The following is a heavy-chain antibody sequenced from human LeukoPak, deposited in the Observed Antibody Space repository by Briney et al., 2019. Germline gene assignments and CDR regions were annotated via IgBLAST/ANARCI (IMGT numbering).Heavy chain of an antibody. CDR2: IHHSGST. CDR3: ARDRPNNYYYYGMDV. Sequence: SETLSLTCAVYGGSFSGYYWSWIRQPPGKGLEWIGEIHHSGSTNYNPSLKSRVTISVDTSKNQFSLKLSSVTAADTAVYYCARDRPNNYYYYGMDVWGQGTTVTVSS. CDR1: GGSFSGYY. J-gene: IGHJ6*02. V-gene: IGHV4-34*09.